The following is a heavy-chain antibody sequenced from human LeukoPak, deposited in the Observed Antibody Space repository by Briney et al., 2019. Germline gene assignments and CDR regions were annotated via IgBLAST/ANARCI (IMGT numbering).Heavy chain of an antibody. CDR2: IYYTGIT. CDR3: AASSGVTLGRF. V-gene: IGHV4-31*03. CDR1: GGSISSGSHY. D-gene: IGHD3-16*01. J-gene: IGHJ4*02. Sequence: SETLSLTCTVSGGSISSGSHYYQWIRQHPGKGLEWIGYIYYTGITSYNPSLKSRVTMSVDTSMNQVSLKVTSLTAADTAVYYCAASSGVTLGRFWGQGALVTVSS.